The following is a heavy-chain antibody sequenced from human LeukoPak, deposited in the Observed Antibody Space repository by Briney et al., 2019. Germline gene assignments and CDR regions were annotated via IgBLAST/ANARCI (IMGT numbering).Heavy chain of an antibody. CDR3: ARVYSSTWYRGSLYFDY. CDR1: GGSISSYY. Sequence: PSETLSLTCTVSGGSISSYYWSWIRQSPGKGLEWIGNIYHSGSTNYNPSLNSRVTISVDTSKNQFSLRLTSVTAADTAVYYCARVYSSTWYRGSLYFDYWGQGTLVTVSS. V-gene: IGHV4-59*01. J-gene: IGHJ4*02. CDR2: IYHSGST. D-gene: IGHD6-13*01.